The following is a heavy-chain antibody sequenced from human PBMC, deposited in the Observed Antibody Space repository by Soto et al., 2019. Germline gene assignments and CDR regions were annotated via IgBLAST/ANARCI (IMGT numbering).Heavy chain of an antibody. CDR1: GFTFSSYW. CDR2: IKQDGSEK. J-gene: IGHJ4*02. D-gene: IGHD3-3*01. CDR3: ARLNVGVVIPREEFDY. Sequence: EVPLVESGGGLVQPGGSLRLSCAASGFTFSSYWMSWVRQAPGKGLEWVANIKQDGSEKYYVDSVKGRFTISRDNAKNSLYLQMNSLGAGDTAVYYCARLNVGVVIPREEFDYWGQGTLVTVSS. V-gene: IGHV3-7*01.